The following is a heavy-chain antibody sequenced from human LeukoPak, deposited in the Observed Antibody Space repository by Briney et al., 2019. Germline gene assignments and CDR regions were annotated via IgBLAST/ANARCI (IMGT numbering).Heavy chain of an antibody. CDR3: ARIHNSCCYYSDY. CDR2: ISGSGGST. D-gene: IGHD5-18*01. V-gene: IGHV3-23*01. Sequence: GGSLRLSCTTTGFTFINYAMSWVRQAPGKGLEWVSSISGSGGSTFYADSVKGRFTISRDNSKNTLYLQMDSVRAEDTAIYYCARIHNSCCYYSDYWGEGTLVTVSS. CDR1: GFTFINYA. J-gene: IGHJ4*02.